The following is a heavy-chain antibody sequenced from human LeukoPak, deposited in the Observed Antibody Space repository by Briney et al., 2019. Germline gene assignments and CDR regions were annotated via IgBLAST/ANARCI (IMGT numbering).Heavy chain of an antibody. D-gene: IGHD3/OR15-3a*01. J-gene: IGHJ4*02. CDR2: MYHSGST. CDR1: GYSISSSSYY. CDR3: ARLLGRQPSDY. Sequence: SETLSLTCTVSGYSISSSSYYWGWIRQPPGKGLEWIGSMYHSGSTYYNPSLRSRVTISVDTSKNQFSLKLSSVTAADTAVYYCARLLGRQPSDYWGQGTLVTVSS. V-gene: IGHV4-39*01.